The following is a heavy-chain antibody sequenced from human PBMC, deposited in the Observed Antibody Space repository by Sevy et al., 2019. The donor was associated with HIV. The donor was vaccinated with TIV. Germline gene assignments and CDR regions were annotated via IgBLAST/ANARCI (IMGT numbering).Heavy chain of an antibody. D-gene: IGHD4-17*01. V-gene: IGHV3-30-3*01. CDR1: GFTFSSYA. CDR3: ARELDGDYDSYFDY. Sequence: GGYLRLSCAASGFTFSSYAMHWVRQAPGKGLEWVAVISYDGSNKYYADSVKGRFTISRDNSKNTLYLQMNSLRAEDTAVYYCARELDGDYDSYFDYWGQGTLVTVSS. CDR2: ISYDGSNK. J-gene: IGHJ4*02.